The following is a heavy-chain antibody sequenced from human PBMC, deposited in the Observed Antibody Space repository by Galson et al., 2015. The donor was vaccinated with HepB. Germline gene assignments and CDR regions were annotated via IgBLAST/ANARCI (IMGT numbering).Heavy chain of an antibody. CDR1: GFTFSSYG. CDR3: ARDGDYNSDYYMDV. CDR2: ISYDGSNK. V-gene: IGHV3-30*03. J-gene: IGHJ6*03. D-gene: IGHD3-10*01. Sequence: SLRLSCAASGFTFSSYGMHWVRQAPGKGLEWVAVISYDGSNKYYADSVKGRFTISRDNSKNTLYLQMNSLRAEDTAVYYCARDGDYNSDYYMDVWGKGTTVTVSS.